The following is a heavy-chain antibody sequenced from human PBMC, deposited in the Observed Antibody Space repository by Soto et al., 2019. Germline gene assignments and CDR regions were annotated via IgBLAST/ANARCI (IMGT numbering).Heavy chain of an antibody. J-gene: IGHJ1*01. CDR3: VTPYYFNH. Sequence: GGSLRLSCAASGFMFSAYTMNWVRQAPGKGLEWLSSISDDSSYIDYADSLRGRFTVSRDNAGNSLYLQIDSLGVEDTAVYYCVTPYYFNHWGPGTLVTVSS. D-gene: IGHD3-16*01. V-gene: IGHV3-21*06. CDR1: GFMFSAYT. CDR2: ISDDSSYI.